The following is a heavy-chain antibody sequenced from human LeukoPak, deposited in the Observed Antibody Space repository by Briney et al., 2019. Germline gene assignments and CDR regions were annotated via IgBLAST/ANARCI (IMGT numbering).Heavy chain of an antibody. CDR3: ARAFSYPLRAPFDP. Sequence: SETLSLTCAVSGASISGSGYYLGWIRQPPGKGLEWIGNIYYTGSTYYNASLQSRVTISIDTSKNQFSLKLSSVTAADTAVYYCARAFSYPLRAPFDPWGQGTLATVSS. CDR1: GASISGSGYY. CDR2: IYYTGST. J-gene: IGHJ5*02. D-gene: IGHD3-3*01. V-gene: IGHV4-39*07.